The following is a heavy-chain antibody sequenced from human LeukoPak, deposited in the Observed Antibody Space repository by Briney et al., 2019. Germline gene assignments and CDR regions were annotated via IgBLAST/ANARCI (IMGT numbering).Heavy chain of an antibody. CDR1: GFTFSSYA. D-gene: IGHD2-2*01. CDR3: ARGEVVPLH. V-gene: IGHV3-30-3*01. Sequence: GGSLRLSCAASGFTFSSYAMHWVRQAPGKGLEWVAVISYDGSNKYYADSVKGRFTISRDNSKNTLYLQMNSLRAEDTAVYYCARGEVVPLHWGQGTLVTVSS. CDR2: ISYDGSNK. J-gene: IGHJ4*02.